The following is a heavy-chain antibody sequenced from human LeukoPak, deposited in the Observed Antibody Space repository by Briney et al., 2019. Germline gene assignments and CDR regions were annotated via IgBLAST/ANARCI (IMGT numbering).Heavy chain of an antibody. CDR2: IIPIFGTA. Sequence: SVKVSCKASGGTFSSYAISWVRQAPGQGLEWTGGIIPIFGTANYAQKFQGRVTITADESTSTAYMELSSLRSEDTAVYYCARVAGGVPAAIRPYGMDVWGQGTTVTVSS. D-gene: IGHD2-2*01. CDR1: GGTFSSYA. V-gene: IGHV1-69*13. CDR3: ARVAGGVPAAIRPYGMDV. J-gene: IGHJ6*02.